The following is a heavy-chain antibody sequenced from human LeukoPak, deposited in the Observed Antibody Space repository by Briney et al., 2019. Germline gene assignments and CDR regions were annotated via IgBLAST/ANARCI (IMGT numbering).Heavy chain of an antibody. CDR1: GFTFSSYG. V-gene: IGHV3-33*01. D-gene: IGHD4-17*01. J-gene: IGHJ4*02. Sequence: PGGSLRLSCAASGFTFSSYGMHWVRQAPGKGLEWVAVIWYDGSNKYYADSVKGRFTISRDNSKNTLYLQMNSLRAEDTAVYYCARDSGTNYGGNGSLDYWGQGTLVTVSS. CDR2: IWYDGSNK. CDR3: ARDSGTNYGGNGSLDY.